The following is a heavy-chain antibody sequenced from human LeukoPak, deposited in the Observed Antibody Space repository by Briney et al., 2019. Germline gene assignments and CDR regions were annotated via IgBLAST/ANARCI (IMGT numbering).Heavy chain of an antibody. J-gene: IGHJ4*02. V-gene: IGHV3-48*03. Sequence: GGSLRLSCAASGFTFSSYEMNWVRQAPGKGLEWVSYITNSGNTIYYADSVKGRFTISRDNAKNSLYLQMNSLRAEDTAVYYCVRNGEVVVTGQLQFVMDSWGQGTLVIVSS. CDR1: GFTFSSYE. CDR2: ITNSGNTI. CDR3: VRNGEVVVTGQLQFVMDS. D-gene: IGHD2-21*02.